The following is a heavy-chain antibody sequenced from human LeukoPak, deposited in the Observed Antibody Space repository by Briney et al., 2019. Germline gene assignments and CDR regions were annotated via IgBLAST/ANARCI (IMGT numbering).Heavy chain of an antibody. CDR1: GFTFSSYS. CDR3: AREAAAVTGYAFDI. Sequence: PGGSLRLSCAASGFTFSSYSMNWVRQAPGKGLEWVSSISSSSSYIYYADSVKGRFTISRDNAKNTLYLQMNSLRAEDTAVYYCAREAAAVTGYAFDIWGQGTMVTVSS. CDR2: ISSSSSYI. J-gene: IGHJ3*02. D-gene: IGHD6-13*01. V-gene: IGHV3-21*01.